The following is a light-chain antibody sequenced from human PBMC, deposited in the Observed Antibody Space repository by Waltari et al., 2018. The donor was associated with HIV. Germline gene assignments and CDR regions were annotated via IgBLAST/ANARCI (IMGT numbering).Light chain of an antibody. CDR1: SSDVGGYNY. J-gene: IGLJ1*01. V-gene: IGLV2-14*01. CDR3: SSYTSTSTGV. Sequence: QSALTQPASVSGSPGQSITISCTGTSSDVGGYNYVSLYQQHPGKAPKFMIYEVSNRPSGVSKRFSGSKSGNTASLTISGLQAEDEADYYCSSYTSTSTGVFGTGTKVTVL. CDR2: EVS.